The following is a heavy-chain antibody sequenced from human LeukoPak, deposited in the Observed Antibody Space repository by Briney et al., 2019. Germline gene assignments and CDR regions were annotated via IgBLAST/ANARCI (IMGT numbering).Heavy chain of an antibody. J-gene: IGHJ4*02. D-gene: IGHD3-22*01. CDR3: ARVYDSSNYSPQ. Sequence: ASVKVSCKASGGTFSSYAISWVRQAPGQGLEWMGGIIPIFGTANYAQKFQGRVTITADESTSTAYMELSSLRSEDTAVYYCARVYDSSNYSPQWGQGTLVTVSS. V-gene: IGHV1-69*01. CDR1: GGTFSSYA. CDR2: IIPIFGTA.